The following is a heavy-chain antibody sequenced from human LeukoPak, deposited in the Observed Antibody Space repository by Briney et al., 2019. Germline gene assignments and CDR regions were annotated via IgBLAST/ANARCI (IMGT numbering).Heavy chain of an antibody. Sequence: GGSLRLSCAASGFTFSSYAMSWVRQAPGKGLEWVSAISGSGGSTYYADSVKGRFTISRDNSKNTLYLQMNSLRAEDTAVYYCARAISSGWSNDAFDIWGQGTMVTVSS. CDR2: ISGSGGST. J-gene: IGHJ3*02. CDR3: ARAISSGWSNDAFDI. V-gene: IGHV3-23*01. CDR1: GFTFSSYA. D-gene: IGHD6-19*01.